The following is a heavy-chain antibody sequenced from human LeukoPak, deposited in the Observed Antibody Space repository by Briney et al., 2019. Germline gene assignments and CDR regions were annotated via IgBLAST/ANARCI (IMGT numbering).Heavy chain of an antibody. D-gene: IGHD5-18*01. V-gene: IGHV3-66*04. Sequence: GGSLRLSCAASGFTFSSYSMNWVRQAPGKGLEWVSMIYTGDNTFYTDSVKGRFTISRDNSKNTLDLQMNSLRAEDTAVYYCARRGHGYGSPFDYWGQGTLVTVSS. CDR3: ARRGHGYGSPFDY. CDR2: IYTGDNT. J-gene: IGHJ4*02. CDR1: GFTFSSYS.